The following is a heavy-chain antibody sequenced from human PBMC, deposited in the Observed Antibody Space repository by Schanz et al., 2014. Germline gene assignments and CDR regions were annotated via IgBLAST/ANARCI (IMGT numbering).Heavy chain of an antibody. CDR2: VNPSVRGT. D-gene: IGHD6-6*01. Sequence: QVQLVQSGTQVKKPGASVKVSCKASGYTLSAYSLHWVRQAPGQGLEWMGIVNPSVRGTHFAREFQGRVTITADKSTFTAYMDVSSLRSEDTAVYYCARDQSPYTNSSDVRYFDYWGQGSLVTVSS. CDR3: ARDQSPYTNSSDVRYFDY. CDR1: GYTLSAYS. J-gene: IGHJ4*02. V-gene: IGHV1-46*01.